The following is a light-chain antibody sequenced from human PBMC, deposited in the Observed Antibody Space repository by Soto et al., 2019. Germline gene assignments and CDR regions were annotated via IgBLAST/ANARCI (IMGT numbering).Light chain of an antibody. CDR1: QDIRNF. CDR2: AAS. J-gene: IGKJ3*01. V-gene: IGKV1-27*01. Sequence: DIQMTQSPTSLSASVGDRVTITCRASQDIRNFVAWYQQKPGKAPKLLIYAASTLQSVVPSWFSGSGSGTDFTLTIKLLQPEDVATYSCQKYSSVPVFGPGTKVEIK. CDR3: QKYSSVPV.